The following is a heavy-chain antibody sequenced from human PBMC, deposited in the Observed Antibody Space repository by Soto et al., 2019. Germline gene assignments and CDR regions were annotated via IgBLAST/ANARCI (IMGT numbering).Heavy chain of an antibody. CDR1: GGTFSSYT. CDR3: ARADLVVVVAANSPSPRQPITSLQSEYFQH. Sequence: QVQLVQSGAEVKKPGSSVKVSCKASGGTFSSYTISWVRQAPGQGLEWMGRIIPILGIANYAQKFQGRVTITADKSTSTAYMELSSLRSEDTAVYYCARADLVVVVAANSPSPRQPITSLQSEYFQHWGQGTLVTVSS. V-gene: IGHV1-69*02. J-gene: IGHJ1*01. D-gene: IGHD2-15*01. CDR2: IIPILGIA.